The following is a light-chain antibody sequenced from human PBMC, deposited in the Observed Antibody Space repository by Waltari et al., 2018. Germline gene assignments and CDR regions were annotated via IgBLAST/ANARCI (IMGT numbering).Light chain of an antibody. CDR1: QSVSTH. CDR3: QQYNNWPPYI. CDR2: GAS. Sequence: DTVMTQSPSTLSLSPGDRATLPCRASQSVSTHLAWYQKKPGQAPRLLIYGASIRATGIPARFSGRGAGTEFTLTISSLQSEDFAVYYCQQYNNWPPYIFGQGSQLEI. V-gene: IGKV3-15*01. J-gene: IGKJ2*01.